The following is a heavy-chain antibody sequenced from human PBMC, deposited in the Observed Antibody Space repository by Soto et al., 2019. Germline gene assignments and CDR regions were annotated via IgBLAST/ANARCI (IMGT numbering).Heavy chain of an antibody. D-gene: IGHD3-10*01. CDR2: INAGNGNT. CDR3: ANLLGFWESYDAFDF. J-gene: IGHJ3*01. Sequence: ASVKVSCKASGYTFTSYAMHWVRQAPGQRLEWMGWINAGNGNTKYSQKFQGRVTITRDTSASTAYMELSSLRSEDTAVYYCANLLGFWESYDAFDFWGQGTMGTVAS. V-gene: IGHV1-3*01. CDR1: GYTFTSYA.